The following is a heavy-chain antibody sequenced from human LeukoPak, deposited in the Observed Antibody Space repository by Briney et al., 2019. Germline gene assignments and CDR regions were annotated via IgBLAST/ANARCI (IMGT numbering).Heavy chain of an antibody. V-gene: IGHV3-30*02. CDR3: AKDRRRGQSNWFDP. J-gene: IGHJ5*02. Sequence: GGSLRLSCAASGFTFSSYGMHWVRQAPGKGLEWVALIRYDGSNKYYADSVKGRFTISRDNSKNTLYLQMNSLRAEDTAVYYCAKDRRRGQSNWFDPWGQGTLVTVSS. CDR2: IRYDGSNK. CDR1: GFTFSSYG. D-gene: IGHD6-25*01.